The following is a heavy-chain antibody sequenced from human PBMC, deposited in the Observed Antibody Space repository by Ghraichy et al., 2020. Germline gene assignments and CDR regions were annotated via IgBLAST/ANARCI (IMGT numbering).Heavy chain of an antibody. V-gene: IGHV3-7*03. CDR2: INQDGSEK. CDR1: GFTFTSYW. CDR3: ARDSGDWTLDY. Sequence: GESLNISCAASGFTFTSYWMSWVRQAPGKGLEWVANINQDGSEKYYVESVKGRFDISRDNAKDSLYLQMSSLRAGDTAVYYCARDSGDWTLDYWGQGTLVTVSS. J-gene: IGHJ4*02. D-gene: IGHD2-21*02.